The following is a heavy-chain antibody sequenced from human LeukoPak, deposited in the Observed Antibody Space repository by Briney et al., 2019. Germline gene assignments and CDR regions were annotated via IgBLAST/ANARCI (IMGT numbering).Heavy chain of an antibody. CDR3: AREMSYVFGY. CDR2: TYYTSKWYN. J-gene: IGHJ4*02. Sequence: SQTLSLTCAISGDSVSNNNAAWNWIRQSPSRGLEWLGRTYYTSKWYNGYAVSVKSRISINPDTSKNQFSLQLNSVTPEDTAVYYCAREMSYVFGYWGQGILVTVSS. CDR1: GDSVSNNNAA. V-gene: IGHV6-1*01. D-gene: IGHD3-16*01.